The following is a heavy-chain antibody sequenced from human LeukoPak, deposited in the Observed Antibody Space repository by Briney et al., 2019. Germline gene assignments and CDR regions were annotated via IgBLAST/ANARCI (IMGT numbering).Heavy chain of an antibody. CDR1: GFTFSSYS. D-gene: IGHD3-3*01. CDR2: ISSSSSTI. J-gene: IGHJ6*03. V-gene: IGHV3-48*01. Sequence: GGSLRPSCAASGFTFSSYSMNWVRQAPGKGLEWVSYISSSSSTIYYADSVKGRFTISRDNAKNSLYLQMNSLRAEDTAVYYCARVPTIFLFMDVWGKGTTVTVSS. CDR3: ARVPTIFLFMDV.